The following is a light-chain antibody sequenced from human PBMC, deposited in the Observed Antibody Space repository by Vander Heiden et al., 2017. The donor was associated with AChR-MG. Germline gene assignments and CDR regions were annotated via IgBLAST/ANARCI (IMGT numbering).Light chain of an antibody. CDR1: SSDVARYNY. V-gene: IGLV2-8*01. CDR2: DVN. CDR3: TSFAGTTKWV. Sequence: QSALTQPPSASAPPGQPVTISCTGTSSDVARYNYVFWYLQHPGKAPQLMIYDVNKRPSGVPDRFSGSKSGNTASLTVSGLQAEDEADYYCTSFAGTTKWVFGGGTKLTVL. J-gene: IGLJ3*02.